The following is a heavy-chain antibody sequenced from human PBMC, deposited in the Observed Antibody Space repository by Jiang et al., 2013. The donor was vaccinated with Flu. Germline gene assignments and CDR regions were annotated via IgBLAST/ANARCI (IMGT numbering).Heavy chain of an antibody. CDR2: INPSGGST. D-gene: IGHD6-19*01. CDR3: ASSSGWYQLHDAFDI. Sequence: GAEVKKPGASVKASCKASGYTLTSYYMHWVRQAPGQGLEWMGIINPSGGSTSYAQKFQGRVTMTRDTSTSTVYMELSSLRSEDTAVYYCASSSGWYQLHDAFDIWGQGTMVTVSS. CDR1: GYTLTSYY. V-gene: IGHV1-46*01. J-gene: IGHJ3*02.